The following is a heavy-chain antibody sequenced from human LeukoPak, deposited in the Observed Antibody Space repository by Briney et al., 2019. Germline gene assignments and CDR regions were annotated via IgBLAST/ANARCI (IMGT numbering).Heavy chain of an antibody. J-gene: IGHJ6*03. CDR2: INGSGGRT. D-gene: IGHD3-10*01. CDR3: ARVSSKATVRGLITKKNYYYYYMDV. Sequence: PGGSLRLSCAASGFTFSSYAMTWVRQAPGKGLEWVSDINGSGGRTNYADSVKGRFTISRDNSKNTLYLQMNSLRAEDTAVYYCARVSSKATVRGLITKKNYYYYYMDVWGKGTTVTISS. V-gene: IGHV3-23*01. CDR1: GFTFSSYA.